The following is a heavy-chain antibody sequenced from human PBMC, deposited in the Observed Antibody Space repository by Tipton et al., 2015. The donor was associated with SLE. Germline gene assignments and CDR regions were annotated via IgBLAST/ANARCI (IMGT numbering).Heavy chain of an antibody. J-gene: IGHJ4*02. CDR1: GDSVRSFY. CDR2: IHYTGIT. CDR3: ARDGGGDMLDF. D-gene: IGHD2-21*02. Sequence: TLSLTCTVSGDSVRSFYWSWIRLPPGKGLEWIGFIHYTGITNYSPSLKSRVTMSVDTSKNQFSLSLTSLTPADTAIYFCARDGGGDMLDFWGQGALVTVSS. V-gene: IGHV4-59*02.